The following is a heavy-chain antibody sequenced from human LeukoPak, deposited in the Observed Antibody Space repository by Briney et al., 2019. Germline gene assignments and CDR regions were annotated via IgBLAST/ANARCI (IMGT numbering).Heavy chain of an antibody. CDR3: ARNNYDFWSGYRFDP. CDR1: GGSISSHY. J-gene: IGHJ5*02. CDR2: IYYSGST. V-gene: IGHV4-59*11. D-gene: IGHD3-3*01. Sequence: SETLSLTCTVSGGSISSHYWSWIRQPPGKGLEWIGYIYYSGSTNYNPSLKSRVTISVDTSKNQFPLKLSSVTAADTAVYYCARNNYDFWSGYRFDPWGQGTLVTVSS.